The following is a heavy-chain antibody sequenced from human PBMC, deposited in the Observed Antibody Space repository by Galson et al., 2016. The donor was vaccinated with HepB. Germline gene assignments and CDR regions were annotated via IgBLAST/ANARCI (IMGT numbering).Heavy chain of an antibody. V-gene: IGHV3-33*01. D-gene: IGHD3-10*01. Sequence: SLRLSCAASGFTFSHYGIHWVRQAPGKGLEWVAAIWYDGSNTHYADSVKGRFTISRDNFKNIVDLQMNSLRDEDTAVYHCVRDPARGNMVRGVRMDGFDLWGQGTMVTISS. J-gene: IGHJ3*01. CDR2: IWYDGSNT. CDR1: GFTFSHYG. CDR3: VRDPARGNMVRGVRMDGFDL.